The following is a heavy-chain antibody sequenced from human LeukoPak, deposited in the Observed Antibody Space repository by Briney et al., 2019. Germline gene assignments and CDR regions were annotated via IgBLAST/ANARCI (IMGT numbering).Heavy chain of an antibody. D-gene: IGHD6-13*01. CDR1: GGSLSSSSYY. Sequence: SETLSLTCTVSGGSLSSSSYYWGWIRQPPGKGLEWVGSIYYSGSTYYNPSLKSRVTISVDTSKNQFSLKLSSVTAADTAVYYCARHDSSSWPYYFDYWGQGTLVTVSS. J-gene: IGHJ4*02. CDR2: IYYSGST. V-gene: IGHV4-39*01. CDR3: ARHDSSSWPYYFDY.